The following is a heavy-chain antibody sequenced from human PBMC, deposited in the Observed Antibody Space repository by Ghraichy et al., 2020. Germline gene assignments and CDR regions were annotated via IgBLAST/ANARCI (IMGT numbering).Heavy chain of an antibody. CDR1: GDSVSSNSAA. J-gene: IGHJ4*02. CDR2: TYYRSKWYN. V-gene: IGHV6-1*01. CDR3: ARAEWAVAGHAEYYFDY. Sequence: SETLSLTCAISGDSVSSNSAAWNWIRQSPSRGLEWLGRTYYRSKWYNDYAVSVKSRITINPDTSKNQFSLQLNSVTPEDTAVYYCARAEWAVAGHAEYYFDYWGQGTLVTVSS. D-gene: IGHD6-19*01.